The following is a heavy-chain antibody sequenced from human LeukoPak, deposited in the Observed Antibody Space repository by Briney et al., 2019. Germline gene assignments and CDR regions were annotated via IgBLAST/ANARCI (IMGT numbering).Heavy chain of an antibody. Sequence: SETLSLTCTVSGGSISSNNYYWGWIRQPPGKGLEWIGYIYYSGSTNYNPSLKSRVTISVDTSKNRFSLKLSSVTAADTAVYYCARQAVIRQIALGYWGQGTLVTVSS. CDR1: GGSISSNNYY. V-gene: IGHV4-61*05. CDR3: ARQAVIRQIALGY. J-gene: IGHJ4*02. D-gene: IGHD3-22*01. CDR2: IYYSGST.